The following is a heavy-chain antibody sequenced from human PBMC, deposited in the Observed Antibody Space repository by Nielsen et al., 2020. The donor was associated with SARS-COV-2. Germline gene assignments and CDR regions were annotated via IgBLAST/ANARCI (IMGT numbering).Heavy chain of an antibody. Sequence: GESLKISCAASGIIFSSYSMNWVRQAPGKGLEWVSSISSSRTYKQYRDSVKGRFTISRDNAKNSLYLQMSSLRAEDTAVYYCARGHFNVIENWGQGTLVAVSS. D-gene: IGHD2-21*01. V-gene: IGHV3-21*01. CDR1: GIIFSSYS. J-gene: IGHJ4*02. CDR3: ARGHFNVIEN. CDR2: ISSSRTYK.